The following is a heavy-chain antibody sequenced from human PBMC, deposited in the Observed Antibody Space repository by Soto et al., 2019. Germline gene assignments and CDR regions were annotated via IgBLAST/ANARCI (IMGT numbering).Heavy chain of an antibody. CDR1: GGSVSSGSYY. CDR2: IYYSGST. J-gene: IGHJ6*02. D-gene: IGHD1-26*01. V-gene: IGHV4-61*01. Sequence: SETLSLTCTVSGGSVSSGSYYWSWIRQPPGKGLEWIGYIYYSGSTDYNPSLKSRVTISVDTSKNQFSLKLSSVTAADTAVYYCAREGVGGGSYTTTYDYYGMDVWGQGTTVTVSS. CDR3: AREGVGGGSYTTTYDYYGMDV.